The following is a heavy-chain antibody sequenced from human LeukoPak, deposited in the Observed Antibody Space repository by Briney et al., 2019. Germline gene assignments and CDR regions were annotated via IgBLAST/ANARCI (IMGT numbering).Heavy chain of an antibody. Sequence: SETLSLTCTVSGGSISSNSYYWGWIRQPPGKGLEWVGTAYYTGSTYYNPSLKSRVTISVDTSKNQFSLKLNSVTAADTAVYYCARVTGYMIEDYFDYWGQGTLVTVSS. J-gene: IGHJ4*02. V-gene: IGHV4-39*07. CDR1: GGSISSNSYY. CDR2: AYYTGST. CDR3: ARVTGYMIEDYFDY. D-gene: IGHD3-22*01.